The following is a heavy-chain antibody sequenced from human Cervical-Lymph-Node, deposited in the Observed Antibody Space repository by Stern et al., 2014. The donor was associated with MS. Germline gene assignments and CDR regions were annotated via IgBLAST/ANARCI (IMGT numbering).Heavy chain of an antibody. CDR3: AIIEGWNGMDV. Sequence: VQLEESGAEVKKPGASVRLSCKASGYNFTTYSMHWVRQAPGQGLEWMGIINPRGGRTSYAQKFLGRVIMTRDTSTSTVYMELSSLRSEDTAVYYCAIIEGWNGMDVWGQGTTVIASS. D-gene: IGHD1-26*01. V-gene: IGHV1-46*01. J-gene: IGHJ6*02. CDR1: GYNFTTYS. CDR2: INPRGGRT.